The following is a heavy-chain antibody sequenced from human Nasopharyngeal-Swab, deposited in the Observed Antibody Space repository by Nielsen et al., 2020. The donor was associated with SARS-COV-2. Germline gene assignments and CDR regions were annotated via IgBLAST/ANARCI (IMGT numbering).Heavy chain of an antibody. J-gene: IGHJ4*02. Sequence: GESLKTSCAASGFTFSSYSMNWVRQAPGKGLEWVSSISSSSSYIYYADSVKGRFTISRDNAKNSLYLQMNSLRAEDTAVYYCARDGDYSGWELTDYWGQGTLVTVSS. CDR3: ARDGDYSGWELTDY. V-gene: IGHV3-21*01. D-gene: IGHD1-26*01. CDR1: GFTFSSYS. CDR2: ISSSSSYI.